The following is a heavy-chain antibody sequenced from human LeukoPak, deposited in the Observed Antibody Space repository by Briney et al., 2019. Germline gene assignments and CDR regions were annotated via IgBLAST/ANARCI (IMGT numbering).Heavy chain of an antibody. D-gene: IGHD2-15*01. J-gene: IGHJ4*02. CDR1: GYTFTSYG. CDR2: ISAYNGNT. Sequence: ASVKVSYKASGYTFTSYGISWVRQAPGQGLEWMGWISAYNGNTNYAQKLQGRVTMTTDTSTSTAYMERRSLRSDDTAVYYCARDPSAYCSGGSCSDVWGQGTLVTVSS. V-gene: IGHV1-18*01. CDR3: ARDPSAYCSGGSCSDV.